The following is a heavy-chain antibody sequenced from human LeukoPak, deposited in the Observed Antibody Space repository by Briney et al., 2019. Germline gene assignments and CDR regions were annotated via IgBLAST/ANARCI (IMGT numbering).Heavy chain of an antibody. V-gene: IGHV4-59*12. CDR3: ARPRGIAARD. CDR2: IYYSGSS. J-gene: IGHJ4*02. CDR1: GGSISGYH. Sequence: SETLSLTCNVSGGSISGYHWSWIRQPPGKGLEWLGYIYYSGSSNYNPSLKSRVTMSADTSKNQFSLKLSSVTAANTAVYYCARPRGIAARDWGQGTLATVPS. D-gene: IGHD6-6*01.